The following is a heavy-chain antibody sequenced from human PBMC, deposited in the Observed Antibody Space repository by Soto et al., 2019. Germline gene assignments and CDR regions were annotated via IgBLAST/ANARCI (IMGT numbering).Heavy chain of an antibody. CDR1: GGSISSSGYS. V-gene: IGHV4-30-2*01. CDR3: SRARANWGLYGMDV. CDR2: IYHSGST. J-gene: IGHJ6*02. Sequence: SETLSLTCAVSGGSISSSGYSWSWIRQPPGKGLEWIGYIYHSGSTYYNPSLKSRVTISVDRSKNQFSLKLSSVTAADTAAYFCSRARANWGLYGMDVWGQRPTVTVSS. D-gene: IGHD7-27*01.